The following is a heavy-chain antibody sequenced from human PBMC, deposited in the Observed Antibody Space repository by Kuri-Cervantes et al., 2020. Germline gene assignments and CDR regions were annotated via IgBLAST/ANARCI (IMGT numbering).Heavy chain of an antibody. CDR3: AREGYY. V-gene: IGHV4-34*01. CDR2: INHSGST. CDR1: GGSFSGYY. Sequence: SETLSLTCAVYGGSFSGYYWNWIRQPPGEGLESIGEINHSGSTNYNPSLKSRVIISADTSKKQFSLNLSSVTAADTAVYYCAREGYYWGQGTLVTVSS. J-gene: IGHJ4*02.